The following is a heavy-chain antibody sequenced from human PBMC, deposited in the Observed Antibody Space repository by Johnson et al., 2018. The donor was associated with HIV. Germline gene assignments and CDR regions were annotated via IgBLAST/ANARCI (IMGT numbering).Heavy chain of an antibody. CDR2: IYNDGSRT. J-gene: IGHJ3*02. V-gene: IGHV3-74*03. Sequence: EKLVESGGGGVQPGRSLRLSCAASAFTFSSYGMHWVRQAPGKGPVWVARIYNDGSRTTYADSVRGRFTISRDNAKYTVDLQMNSLRVEDTAVYYCARAKGGSYSDEQGAFDIWGQGTLVAVSS. D-gene: IGHD1-26*01. CDR1: AFTFSSYG. CDR3: ARAKGGSYSDEQGAFDI.